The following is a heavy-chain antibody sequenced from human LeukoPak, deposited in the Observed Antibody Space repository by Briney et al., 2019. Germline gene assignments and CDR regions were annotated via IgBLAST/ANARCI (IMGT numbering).Heavy chain of an antibody. Sequence: SETLSLTCTVSGGSISTSNYYWGWIRQPPGKGLEWIGEINHSGSTNYNPSLKSRVTISVDTSKNQFSLKLSSVTAADTAVYYCARRTRVSALGYWGQGTLVTVSS. CDR2: INHSGST. J-gene: IGHJ4*02. CDR3: ARRTRVSALGY. D-gene: IGHD6-13*01. CDR1: GGSISTSNYY. V-gene: IGHV4-39*07.